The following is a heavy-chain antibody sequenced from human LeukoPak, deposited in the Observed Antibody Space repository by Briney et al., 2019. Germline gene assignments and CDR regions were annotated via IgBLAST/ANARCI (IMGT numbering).Heavy chain of an antibody. V-gene: IGHV3-30*18. CDR1: GFTFSSYG. J-gene: IGHJ4*02. Sequence: PGGSLRLSCAASGFTFSSYGMHWVRQAPGKGLEWVAVISYDGSNKYYADSVKGRLTISRDNSKNTLYLQMNSLRAEDTAVYYCAKDLRQWLVHSYFDYWGQGTLVTVSS. CDR3: AKDLRQWLVHSYFDY. CDR2: ISYDGSNK. D-gene: IGHD6-19*01.